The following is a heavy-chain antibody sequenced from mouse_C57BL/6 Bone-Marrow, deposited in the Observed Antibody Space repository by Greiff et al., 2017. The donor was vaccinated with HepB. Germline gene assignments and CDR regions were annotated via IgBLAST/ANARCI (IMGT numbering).Heavy chain of an antibody. J-gene: IGHJ3*01. Sequence: EVQLQQSGPVLVKPGASVKMSCKASGYTFTDYYMNWVKQSHGKSLEWIGVINPYNGGTSYNQKFKGKATLTVDKSSSTAYMELNSLTSEDSAVYYCARCYYGSSYWFAYWGQGTLVTVSA. CDR1: GYTFTDYY. CDR2: INPYNGGT. D-gene: IGHD1-1*01. CDR3: ARCYYGSSYWFAY. V-gene: IGHV1-19*01.